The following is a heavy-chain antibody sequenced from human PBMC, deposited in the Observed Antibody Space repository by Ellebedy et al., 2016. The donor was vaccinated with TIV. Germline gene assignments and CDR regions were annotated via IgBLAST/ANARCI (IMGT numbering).Heavy chain of an antibody. J-gene: IGHJ5*02. Sequence: SETLSLXXAVSGGSFSGYFWTWIRQPPGKGLEWIGEINNSGSTNYNSSLKSRVTISVDTSKSQFSLKMKSLTAADTAVYYCARKYCDAISCHAFDPWGQGTLVTVSS. CDR1: GGSFSGYF. CDR2: INNSGST. CDR3: ARKYCDAISCHAFDP. V-gene: IGHV4-34*01. D-gene: IGHD2-2*01.